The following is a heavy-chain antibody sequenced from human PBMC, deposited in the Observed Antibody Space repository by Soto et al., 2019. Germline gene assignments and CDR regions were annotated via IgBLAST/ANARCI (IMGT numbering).Heavy chain of an antibody. CDR3: ARDRGVSPPNYFYYGMDV. Sequence: EVQLVETGGGLIQPGGSLRLSCAASGFTVSSNYMSWVRQAPGKGLEWVSVIYSGGSTYYADSVKGRCTISRDNSKNTVYLEMNSLRAEDTAVDYCARDRGVSPPNYFYYGMDVWGQGTTVTVSS. J-gene: IGHJ6*02. D-gene: IGHD3-10*01. CDR2: IYSGGST. V-gene: IGHV3-53*02. CDR1: GFTVSSNY.